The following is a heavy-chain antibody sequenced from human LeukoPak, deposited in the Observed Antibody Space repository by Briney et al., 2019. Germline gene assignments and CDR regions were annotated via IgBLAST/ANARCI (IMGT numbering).Heavy chain of an antibody. D-gene: IGHD4-17*01. V-gene: IGHV3-21*01. CDR2: ISSSSSYI. CDR1: GGSISSSSYY. Sequence: ETLSLTCTVSGGSISSSSYYWGWVRQAPGKGLEWVSSISSSSSYIYYADSVKGRFTISRDNAKNSLYLQMNSLRAEDTAVYYCARDLVPTTVTSDYWGQGTLVTVSS. J-gene: IGHJ4*02. CDR3: ARDLVPTTVTSDY.